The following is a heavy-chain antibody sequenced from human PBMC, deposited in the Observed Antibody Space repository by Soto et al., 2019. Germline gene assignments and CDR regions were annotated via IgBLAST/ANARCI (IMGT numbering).Heavy chain of an antibody. CDR3: VRSHDHFGLDV. J-gene: IGHJ6*02. D-gene: IGHD3-10*01. CDR2: ISGSGGST. CDR1: GGTCVGLA. Sequence: LRLPWSASGGTCVGLARSWVRQAPGKGLEWVSAISGSGGSTYYADSLKGRFTISRDNSNNTLYLGMNSLRAEHTAIYYCVRSHDHFGLDVWGQGTNVTVPS. V-gene: IGHV3-23*01.